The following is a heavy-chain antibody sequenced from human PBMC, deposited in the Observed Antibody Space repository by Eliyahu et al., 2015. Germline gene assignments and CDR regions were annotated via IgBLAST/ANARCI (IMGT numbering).Heavy chain of an antibody. CDR3: ARRLSGSNGWSFDS. Sequence: QLQLQESGPGLVKPSETLSLTCTVSGGSISRRGYYWGWPRQPPGKGLEWIGSIYYSGTTYYNPSLKSRVTIAVDTSKNQFSLKLNSVTAADTAVFYCARRLSGSNGWSFDSWGQGTLVTVSS. V-gene: IGHV4-39*01. CDR1: GGSISRRGYY. D-gene: IGHD6-19*01. CDR2: IYYSGTT. J-gene: IGHJ4*02.